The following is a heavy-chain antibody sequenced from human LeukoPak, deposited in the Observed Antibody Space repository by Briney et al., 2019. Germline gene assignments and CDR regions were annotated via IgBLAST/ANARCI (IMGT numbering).Heavy chain of an antibody. D-gene: IGHD6-19*01. CDR1: GFTFSTYV. J-gene: IGHJ4*02. Sequence: GGSLRLSCAASGFTFSTYVMNWFRQAPGKGLEWVSYISSGGSTIYYADSVKGRFTISRDNAKNSLYLQMNSLRAEDTAVYYCARAGYSSVFDYWGQGTLVTVSS. V-gene: IGHV3-48*03. CDR2: ISSGGSTI. CDR3: ARAGYSSVFDY.